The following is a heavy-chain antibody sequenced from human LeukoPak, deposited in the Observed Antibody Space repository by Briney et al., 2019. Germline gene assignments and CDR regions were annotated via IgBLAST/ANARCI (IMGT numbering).Heavy chain of an antibody. Sequence: GASVKVSCMASGYTFTGYYMHWVRQAPGQGLEWMGWINPNSGGTNYAQKFQGRVTMTRDTSISTAYMELSRLRSDDTAVYYCARVSYDYVWGSYPSSDYYYYMDVWGKGTTVTVSS. CDR1: GYTFTGYY. CDR2: INPNSGGT. V-gene: IGHV1-2*02. CDR3: ARVSYDYVWGSYPSSDYYYYMDV. D-gene: IGHD3-16*02. J-gene: IGHJ6*03.